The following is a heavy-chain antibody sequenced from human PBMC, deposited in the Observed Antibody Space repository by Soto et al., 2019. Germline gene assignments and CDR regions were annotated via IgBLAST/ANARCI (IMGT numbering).Heavy chain of an antibody. V-gene: IGHV5-51*01. CDR3: ARQGEYNYGSNDY. J-gene: IGHJ4*02. D-gene: IGHD5-18*01. CDR1: GYTFTNYW. CDR2: IYPDDSDT. Sequence: SGESLKISCKGSGYTFTNYWIAWVRQMPGKGLEWMGIIYPDDSDTRYSPSFQGQVTISADKSISTAYLQWSSLKASDTAMYYCARQGEYNYGSNDYWGQGTLVTVSS.